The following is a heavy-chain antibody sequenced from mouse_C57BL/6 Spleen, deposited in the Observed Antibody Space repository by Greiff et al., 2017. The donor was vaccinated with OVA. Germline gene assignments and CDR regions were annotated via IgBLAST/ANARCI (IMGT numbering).Heavy chain of an antibody. CDR3: APTVVVPYFDY. J-gene: IGHJ2*01. D-gene: IGHD1-1*01. CDR2: INPNNGGT. CDR1: GYTFTDYY. Sequence: EVQLQQSGPELVKPGASVKISCKASGYTFTDYYMNWVKQSHGKSLEWIGDINPNNGGTSYNQKFKGKATLTVDKSSSTAYMELRSLTSEDSAVYYCAPTVVVPYFDYWGQGTTLTVSS. V-gene: IGHV1-26*01.